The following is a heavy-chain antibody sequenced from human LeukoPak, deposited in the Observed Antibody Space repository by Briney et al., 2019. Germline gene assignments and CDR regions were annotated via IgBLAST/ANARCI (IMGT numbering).Heavy chain of an antibody. CDR2: ISWNSGSI. CDR3: AKDIKMAESSGWFDY. J-gene: IGHJ4*02. D-gene: IGHD6-19*01. V-gene: IGHV3-9*01. Sequence: PGGSLRLSCAASGFTFDDYAMHWVRQAPGKGLEWVSGISWNSGSIGYADSVKGRFTISRDNAKNSLYLQMNSLRAEDTALYYCAKDIKMAESSGWFDYWGQGTLVTVSS. CDR1: GFTFDDYA.